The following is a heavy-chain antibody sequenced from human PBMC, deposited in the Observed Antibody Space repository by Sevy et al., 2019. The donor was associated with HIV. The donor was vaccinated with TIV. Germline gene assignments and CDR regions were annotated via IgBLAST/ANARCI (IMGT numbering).Heavy chain of an antibody. J-gene: IGHJ6*02. CDR3: ARARYSSGWYVATYYYYYGMDV. CDR1: GYTFTSYG. V-gene: IGHV1-18*01. Sequence: ASVKVSCKASGYTFTSYGISWVRQAPGQGLEWMGWISAYNGNTNYAQKLQGRVTMTTDTSTSTAYMELRSLRSDDTAVYYCARARYSSGWYVATYYYYYGMDVWGQGTTVTVSS. D-gene: IGHD6-19*01. CDR2: ISAYNGNT.